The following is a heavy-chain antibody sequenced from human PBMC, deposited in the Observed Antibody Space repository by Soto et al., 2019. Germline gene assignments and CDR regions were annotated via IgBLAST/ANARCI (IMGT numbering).Heavy chain of an antibody. Sequence: QITLKESGPALVKPTQTLTVTCTFSGFSLSTTGVGVGWIRQPPGKALEWLALIYWNDDKRYSPSLKARLTITKDTSKNQVVLTMTNMDPVDTATYYCAHRPSGWYLFDYWGQGTLVTVSS. CDR1: GFSLSTTGVG. CDR2: IYWNDDK. V-gene: IGHV2-5*01. CDR3: AHRPSGWYLFDY. J-gene: IGHJ4*02. D-gene: IGHD6-19*01.